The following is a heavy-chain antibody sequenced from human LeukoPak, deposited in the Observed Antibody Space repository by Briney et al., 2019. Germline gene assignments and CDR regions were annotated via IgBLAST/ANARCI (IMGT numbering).Heavy chain of an antibody. Sequence: GGSETLLCALSGFTLSIYRIIWPRQAPGKGLEWVSYISSTSSTIYYADSVKGRFTISRDNAKNSLFLQMNSLRDDDTAVYFCQVYDIADYDYQGQGTLVTVSS. CDR1: GFTLSIYR. CDR2: ISSTSSTI. J-gene: IGHJ4*02. CDR3: QVYDIADYDY. D-gene: IGHD3-9*01. V-gene: IGHV3-48*02.